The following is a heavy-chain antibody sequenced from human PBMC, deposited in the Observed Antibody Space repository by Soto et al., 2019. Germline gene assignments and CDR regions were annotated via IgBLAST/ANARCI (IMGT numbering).Heavy chain of an antibody. J-gene: IGHJ6*02. CDR1: GYTFTSYY. Sequence: ASVKVSCKASGYTFTSYYMHWVRQAPGQGLEWMGIINPSGGSTSYAQKFQGRVTMTRDTSTSTAYMELSRLRSDDTAVYCCARDRLRYFDWLSRHYYYYYGMDVWGQGATVTVSS. V-gene: IGHV1-46*01. CDR2: INPSGGST. D-gene: IGHD3-9*01. CDR3: ARDRLRYFDWLSRHYYYYYGMDV.